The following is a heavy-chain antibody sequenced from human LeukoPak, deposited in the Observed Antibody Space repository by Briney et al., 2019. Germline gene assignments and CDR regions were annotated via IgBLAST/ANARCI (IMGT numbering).Heavy chain of an antibody. CDR2: INPNSGGT. CDR3: ARGEQWQNWFDP. CDR1: GYTFTSYY. Sequence: ASVKVSCKASGYTFTSYYMHWVRQAPGQGLEWMGWINPNSGGTNYAQKFQGRVTMTRDTSISTAYMELSRLRSDDTAVYYCARGEQWQNWFDPWGQGTLVTVSS. D-gene: IGHD6-19*01. V-gene: IGHV1-2*02. J-gene: IGHJ5*02.